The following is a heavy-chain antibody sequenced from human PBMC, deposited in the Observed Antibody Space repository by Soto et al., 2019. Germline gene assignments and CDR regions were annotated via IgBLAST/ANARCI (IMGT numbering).Heavy chain of an antibody. V-gene: IGHV3-11*01. Sequence: GGSLSLSCAASGFTFSDYYMSWIRQAPGKGLEWVSYISSSGSTIYYADSVKGRFTISRDNAKNSLYLQMNSLRAEDTAVYYCARDDGSSWYYYYYYMDVWGKGTTVTVSS. CDR2: ISSSGSTI. D-gene: IGHD6-13*01. CDR3: ARDDGSSWYYYYYYMDV. J-gene: IGHJ6*03. CDR1: GFTFSDYY.